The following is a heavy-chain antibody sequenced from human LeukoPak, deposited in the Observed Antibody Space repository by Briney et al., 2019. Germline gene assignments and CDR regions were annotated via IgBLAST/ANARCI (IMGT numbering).Heavy chain of an antibody. CDR3: ARALLTGTTGAYYYYYYMDV. CDR2: IYTSGST. Sequence: SETLSLTCTVSGGSISSYYWSWIRQPAGKGLEWIGRIYTSGSTNYNPSLKSRVTMSVDTSKNQFSLKLSSVTAADTAVYYCARALLTGTTGAYYYYYYMDVWGKGTTVTVSS. V-gene: IGHV4-4*07. J-gene: IGHJ6*03. CDR1: GGSISSYY. D-gene: IGHD1-7*01.